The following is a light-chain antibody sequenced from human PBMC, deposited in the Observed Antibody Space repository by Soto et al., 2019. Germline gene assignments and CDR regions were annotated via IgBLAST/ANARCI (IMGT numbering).Light chain of an antibody. Sequence: DIQLTQSPSSLSASVGDRVTLTCQVSQGIRNYLSWYRQKPGIVPNLLIYSASSLQSRLPSRFSGRGSGTYFTLTISSLQPEDVATYSGQRTCNAPRTFGGGTKVDIK. CDR1: QGIRNY. CDR2: SAS. V-gene: IGKV1-27*01. CDR3: QRTCNAPRT. J-gene: IGKJ4*01.